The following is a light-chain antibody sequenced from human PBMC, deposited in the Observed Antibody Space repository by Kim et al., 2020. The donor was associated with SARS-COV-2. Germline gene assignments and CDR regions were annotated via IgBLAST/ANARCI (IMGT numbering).Light chain of an antibody. V-gene: IGKV1-39*01. Sequence: DIQMTQSPSSLSASVGDRVTITCRASQSISSYLNWYQQKPGKAPKLLIYAASSLQSGVPSRFSGSGSGTDFTLTISSLQPEDFATYSKAFGQGTKVDIK. J-gene: IGKJ1*01. CDR1: QSISSY. CDR2: AAS. CDR3: A.